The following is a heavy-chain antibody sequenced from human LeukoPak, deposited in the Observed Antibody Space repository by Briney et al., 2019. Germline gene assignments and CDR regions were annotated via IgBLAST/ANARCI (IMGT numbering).Heavy chain of an antibody. CDR2: INPNSCGT. J-gene: IGHJ5*02. D-gene: IGHD6-13*01. CDR3: ARDVGIAAGNWFDP. Sequence: ASVKVSCKASGYTFTGYYMHWVRQAPGQGLEWMGWINPNSCGTNYAQKFQGRVTMTRDTSISTAYMELSRLRSDDTAVYYCARDVGIAAGNWFDPWGQGTLVTVSS. CDR1: GYTFTGYY. V-gene: IGHV1-2*02.